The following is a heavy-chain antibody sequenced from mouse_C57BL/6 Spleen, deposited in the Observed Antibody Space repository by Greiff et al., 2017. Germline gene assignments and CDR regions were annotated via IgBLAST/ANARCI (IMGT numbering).Heavy chain of an antibody. D-gene: IGHD2-3*01. CDR2: INPSSGGT. Sequence: VQLQQSGPELVKPGASVKISCKASGYSFTGYYMNWVKQSPEKSLELIGEINPSSGGTTYNQKFKAKATLTVDKSSSTAYMQLKSMTTDDSAVYYSARLIDGYYSDDWRQGPAHTVSS. CDR1: GYSFTGYY. J-gene: IGHJ2*01. V-gene: IGHV1-42*01. CDR3: ARLIDGYYSDD.